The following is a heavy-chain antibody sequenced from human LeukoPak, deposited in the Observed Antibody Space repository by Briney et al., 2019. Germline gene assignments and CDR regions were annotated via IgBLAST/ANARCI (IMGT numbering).Heavy chain of an antibody. V-gene: IGHV3-30-3*01. D-gene: IGHD2-15*01. CDR1: GFTFSSYA. J-gene: IGHJ4*02. CDR2: ISYDGSNK. Sequence: GGSLRLSCAASGFTFSSYAMHWVRQAPGKGLEWVAVISYDGSNKYYADSVKGRFTISRDNSKNTLYLQMNSLRAGDTAVYYCARDLYSRLYYFDYWGQGTLVTVSS. CDR3: ARDLYSRLYYFDY.